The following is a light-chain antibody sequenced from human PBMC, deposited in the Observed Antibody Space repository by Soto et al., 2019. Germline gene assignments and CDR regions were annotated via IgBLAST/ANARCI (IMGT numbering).Light chain of an antibody. J-gene: IGKJ3*01. CDR1: QSISSW. CDR3: QQYNSYSQFT. Sequence: IQMTQSPSTLSASVGGTVNISCRASQSISSWLAWYQQKPGKAPKLLIYKASSLESGVPSRFSGSGSGTEFTLTISCLQPDDVATYYCQQYNSYSQFTFGPGTKVDIK. V-gene: IGKV1-5*03. CDR2: KAS.